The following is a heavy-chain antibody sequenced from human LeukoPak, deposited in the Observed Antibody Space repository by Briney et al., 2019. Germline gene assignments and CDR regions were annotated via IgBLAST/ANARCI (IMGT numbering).Heavy chain of an antibody. D-gene: IGHD2-2*01. J-gene: IGHJ5*02. Sequence: GSTYYNPSLKSRVTISVDTSKNQFSLKLSSVTAADTAVYYCARERGYCSSTSCQNWFDPWGQGTLVTVSS. V-gene: IGHV4-31*02. CDR3: ARERGYCSSTSCQNWFDP. CDR2: GST.